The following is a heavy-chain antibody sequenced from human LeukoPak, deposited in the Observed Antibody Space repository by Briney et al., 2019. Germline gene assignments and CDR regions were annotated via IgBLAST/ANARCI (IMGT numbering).Heavy chain of an antibody. Sequence: SETLSLTCTVSGGSISSSSDYWGWIRQPPGKGLEWIGSIYYSGSTYYNPSLKSRVTISVDTSKNQFSLKLSSVTAADTAVYYRARQTFGRDGDYDAYWGQGTLVTVSS. CDR3: ARQTFGRDGDYDAY. V-gene: IGHV4-39*01. J-gene: IGHJ4*02. D-gene: IGHD3-10*01. CDR2: IYYSGST. CDR1: GGSISSSSDY.